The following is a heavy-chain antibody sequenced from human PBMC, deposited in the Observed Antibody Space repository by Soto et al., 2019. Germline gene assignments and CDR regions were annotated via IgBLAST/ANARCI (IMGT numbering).Heavy chain of an antibody. Sequence: GGSLRLSCAASGFTFSSYAMSWVRQAPGKGLEWVSAISGSGGSTYYADSVKGRFTISRDNSKNTLYLQMNSLRAEDTAVYYCAKDNWNYVGYYYGMDVWGQGTTVTVSS. J-gene: IGHJ6*02. CDR2: ISGSGGST. V-gene: IGHV3-23*01. D-gene: IGHD1-7*01. CDR3: AKDNWNYVGYYYGMDV. CDR1: GFTFSSYA.